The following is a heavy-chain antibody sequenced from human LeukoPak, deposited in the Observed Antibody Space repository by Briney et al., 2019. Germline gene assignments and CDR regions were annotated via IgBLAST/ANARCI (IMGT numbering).Heavy chain of an antibody. V-gene: IGHV3-23*01. CDR3: AKSRGTGDIVVVIEFDY. D-gene: IGHD3-22*01. J-gene: IGHJ4*02. CDR2: ISGSGGST. Sequence: GGSLILSCAASGFTFSSYAMSWVRQAPGKGLEWVSAISGSGGSTYYADSVKGRFTISRDNSKNTLYLQMNSLRAEDTAVYYCAKSRGTGDIVVVIEFDYWGQGTLVTVSS. CDR1: GFTFSSYA.